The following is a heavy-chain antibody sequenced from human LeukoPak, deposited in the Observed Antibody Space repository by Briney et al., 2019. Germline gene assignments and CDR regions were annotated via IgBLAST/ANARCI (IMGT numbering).Heavy chain of an antibody. D-gene: IGHD4/OR15-4a*01. Sequence: GGPLRLPCAASGFTFNNYALTWARQTPGKGLECVSAISGDGVSPYYADSVRGRFTISRDNSKNTLYLQMNSLRVEDTAVYFCARDPGAFPYFFDYWGQGTLVTVSS. CDR2: ISGDGVSP. V-gene: IGHV3-23*01. J-gene: IGHJ4*02. CDR1: GFTFNNYA. CDR3: ARDPGAFPYFFDY.